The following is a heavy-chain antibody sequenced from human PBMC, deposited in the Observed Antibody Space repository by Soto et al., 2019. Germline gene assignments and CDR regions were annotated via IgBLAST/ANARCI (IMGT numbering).Heavy chain of an antibody. J-gene: IGHJ6*02. CDR3: ARGYSYNSGLYGMDV. CDR1: GFAFNSYV. CDR2: VWYDGSNE. D-gene: IGHD1-26*01. V-gene: IGHV3-33*01. Sequence: GSLRLSCRTSGFAFNSYVMHWVRQAPGKGLEWVAVVWYDGSNEKYADSVKGRFIISRDSSENTLYLQMNTLRVDDTADYYCARGYSYNSGLYGMDVWGQGTTVTVSS.